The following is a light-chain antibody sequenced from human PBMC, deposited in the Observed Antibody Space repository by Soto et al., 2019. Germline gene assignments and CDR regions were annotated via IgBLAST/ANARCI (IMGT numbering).Light chain of an antibody. V-gene: IGLV1-44*01. CDR1: SSNIGSNT. CDR2: SNN. Sequence: QSVLTQPPSASGTPGQRVTISCSGSSSNIGSNTVNSYQQLPGTAPKLLIYSNNQRPSGGPDRFSGSKSGTSASLAISGLQSEDEADYYCAACDDSLNGRVFGGGTKLTVL. J-gene: IGLJ3*02. CDR3: AACDDSLNGRV.